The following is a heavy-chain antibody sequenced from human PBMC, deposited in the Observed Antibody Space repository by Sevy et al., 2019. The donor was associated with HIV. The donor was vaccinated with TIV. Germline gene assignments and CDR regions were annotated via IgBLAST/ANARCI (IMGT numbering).Heavy chain of an antibody. D-gene: IGHD4-17*01. V-gene: IGHV3-23*01. J-gene: IGHJ1*01. CDR3: AKGGLDDYGDLVTYFQH. CDR2: ISGSGGST. Sequence: GGSLRLSCAASGFTFSSYAMSWVRQAPGKGLEWVSAISGSGGSTYYADSVKGRFTISRDNSKNTQYLQMNSLIAEDTAVYYCAKGGLDDYGDLVTYFQHWGQGTLVTVSS. CDR1: GFTFSSYA.